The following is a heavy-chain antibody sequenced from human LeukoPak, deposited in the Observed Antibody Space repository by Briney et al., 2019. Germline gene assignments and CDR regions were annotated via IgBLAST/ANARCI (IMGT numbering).Heavy chain of an antibody. CDR2: ISPSGGST. CDR1: GYTFTSNY. J-gene: IGHJ2*01. D-gene: IGHD3-22*01. V-gene: IGHV1-46*01. CDR3: ARVGVMIAIPYWYFDL. Sequence: AAVKVSCKAFGYTFTSNYMHWVRQAPVQGLEWMGVISPSGGSTTYAQKFQGRVTLTRDMSTSTDYFELSSLRSEDTAVYYCARVGVMIAIPYWYFDLWGRGTLVTVSS.